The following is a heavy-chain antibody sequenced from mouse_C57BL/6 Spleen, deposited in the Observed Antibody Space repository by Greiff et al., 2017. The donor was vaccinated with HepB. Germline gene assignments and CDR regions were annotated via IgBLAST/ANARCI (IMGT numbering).Heavy chain of an antibody. CDR3: TREGAAQATYD. CDR1: GYTFTDYE. Sequence: VQLQQSGAELVRPGASVTLSCKASGYTFTDYEMHWVKQTPVHGLEWIGAIDPETGGTAYNQKFKGKAILTADKSSSTAYMELRSLTSEVSAVYYCTREGAAQATYDWGQGTTLTDSS. J-gene: IGHJ2*01. CDR2: IDPETGGT. D-gene: IGHD3-2*02. V-gene: IGHV1-15*01.